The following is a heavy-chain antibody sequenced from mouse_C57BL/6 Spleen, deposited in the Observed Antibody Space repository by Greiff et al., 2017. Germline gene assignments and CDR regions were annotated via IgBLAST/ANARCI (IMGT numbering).Heavy chain of an antibody. Sequence: QVQLQQSGPELVKPGASVKISCKASGYAFSSSWMNWVKQRPGKGLEWIGRIYPGDGDTNYNGKFKGKVTLTADKSSSTAYMQRSSLTSEDSAVYICAREDDYDRDYYAMDYWGQGTSVTVSS. V-gene: IGHV1-82*01. CDR3: AREDDYDRDYYAMDY. CDR2: IYPGDGDT. J-gene: IGHJ4*01. D-gene: IGHD2-4*01. CDR1: GYAFSSSW.